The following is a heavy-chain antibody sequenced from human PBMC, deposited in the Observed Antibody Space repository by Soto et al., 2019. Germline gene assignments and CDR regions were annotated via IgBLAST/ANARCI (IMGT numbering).Heavy chain of an antibody. Sequence: QVQLVESGGGVVQPGRSLRLSCAASGFTFSSYGMHWVRQAPGKGLEWVAVIWYDGSNKYYADSVKGRFTISRDNSKNTLYLQMNSLRAEDTAVYYCAREAEGFGELKTDIWGQGTMVTVSS. CDR2: IWYDGSNK. V-gene: IGHV3-33*01. D-gene: IGHD3-10*01. CDR3: AREAEGFGELKTDI. CDR1: GFTFSSYG. J-gene: IGHJ3*02.